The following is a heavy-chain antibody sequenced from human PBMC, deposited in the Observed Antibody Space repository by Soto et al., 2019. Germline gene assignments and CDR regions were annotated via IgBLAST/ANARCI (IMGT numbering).Heavy chain of an antibody. J-gene: IGHJ6*02. Sequence: ASVKVSCKASGYTFTVYYMHCVRQSPLQWLEWMGWINPNSGGTNYAQKFQGWVTMTRDTSISTAYMELSRLRSDDTAVYYCARDNGKGNLIRYYYGMDVWGQGTTVTVSS. CDR3: ARDNGKGNLIRYYYGMDV. CDR2: INPNSGGT. V-gene: IGHV1-2*04. CDR1: GYTFTVYY. D-gene: IGHD3-16*01.